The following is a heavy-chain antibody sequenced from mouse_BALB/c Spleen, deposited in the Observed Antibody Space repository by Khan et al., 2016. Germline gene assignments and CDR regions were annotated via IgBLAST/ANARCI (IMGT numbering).Heavy chain of an antibody. CDR1: GYSITSDYA. V-gene: IGHV3-2*02. Sequence: EVQLQEPGPGLVKPSQSLSLTCTVTGYSITSDYAWNWIRQFPGNKLEWMGYISYSGSTSYNPSLKSRISITRDTSKNQFFLQLNSVTTEDTATYYCARGGMDYWGQGTSVTVSS. CDR3: ARGGMDY. J-gene: IGHJ4*01. CDR2: ISYSGST.